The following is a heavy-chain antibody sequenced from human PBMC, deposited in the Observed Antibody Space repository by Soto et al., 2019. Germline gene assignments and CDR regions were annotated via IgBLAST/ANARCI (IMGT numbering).Heavy chain of an antibody. V-gene: IGHV3-23*01. CDR3: ATRGVDY. Sequence: EAQLLESGGGFIQPGESLRLSCAASGFTFTNYGMSWVRQAPGKGLQWVSTINENGGRTYYAYSVKGRLTISRDNSKNTLYLQMNSLRAEDTAVYYCATRGVDYWGQGTLVTVTS. CDR2: INENGGRT. CDR1: GFTFTNYG. J-gene: IGHJ4*02. D-gene: IGHD3-10*01.